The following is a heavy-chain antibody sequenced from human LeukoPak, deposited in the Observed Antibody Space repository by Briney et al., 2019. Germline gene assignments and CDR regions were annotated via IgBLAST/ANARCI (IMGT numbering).Heavy chain of an antibody. Sequence: SETLSLTCTVSGGSISSYYWSWIRQPPGKGLEWIGYIYYSGSTNYNPSLKSRVTISVDTSKNQFSLKLSSVTAADTAVYYCARYSSGWFTKFDPWGQGTLVTVSS. J-gene: IGHJ5*02. CDR2: IYYSGST. CDR3: ARYSSGWFTKFDP. V-gene: IGHV4-59*12. D-gene: IGHD6-19*01. CDR1: GGSISSYY.